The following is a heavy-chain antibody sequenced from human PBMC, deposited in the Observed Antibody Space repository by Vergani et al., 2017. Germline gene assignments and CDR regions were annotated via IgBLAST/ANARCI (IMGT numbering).Heavy chain of an antibody. V-gene: IGHV3-15*07. D-gene: IGHD2-21*01. CDR3: TTDPRYCGDGSCYWLRDHHYYGMDV. CDR1: GFSFRNAW. J-gene: IGHJ6*02. Sequence: EVQLVESGGGIVKPGGSLRLSCVASGFSFRNAWMNWVRQTPGKVLEWVGRIKSTFDRGTTDYAAAVKGRFTISRDDSKNTLFLQMNGLKTEDIGVYYCTTDPRYCGDGSCYWLRDHHYYGMDVWGQGTTVTVSS. CDR2: IKSTFDRGTT.